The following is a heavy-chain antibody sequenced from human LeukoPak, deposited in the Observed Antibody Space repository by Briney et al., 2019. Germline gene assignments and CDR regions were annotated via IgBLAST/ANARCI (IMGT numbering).Heavy chain of an antibody. D-gene: IGHD6-25*01. CDR2: IRYDGSNK. CDR1: GFTFSSYG. V-gene: IGHV3-30*02. CDR3: AKDRTRLGYYFDY. J-gene: IGHJ4*02. Sequence: GGSLRLSCAASGFTFSSYGMHWVRQAPGKGLEWVAFIRYDGSNKYYADSVKGRFTISRDNSKNTLYLQMNSLRAEDTAVYYCAKDRTRLGYYFDYWGQGTLVTVSS.